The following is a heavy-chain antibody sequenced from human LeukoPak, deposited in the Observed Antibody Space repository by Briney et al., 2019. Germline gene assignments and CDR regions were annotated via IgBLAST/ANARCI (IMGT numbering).Heavy chain of an antibody. CDR2: IKQGGSEE. V-gene: IGHV3-7*01. J-gene: IGHJ3*01. CDR1: GFTFSTYW. CDR3: ARLNYYANKGPDAFDV. D-gene: IGHD3-10*01. Sequence: GGSLRLSCAASGFTFSTYWMTWVRQAPGKGLEWVANIKQGGSEEYYVDSVKGRFTISRDNAKNSLYLQMNSLRTEDTAVYYWARLNYYANKGPDAFDVWGQGTLVTVSS.